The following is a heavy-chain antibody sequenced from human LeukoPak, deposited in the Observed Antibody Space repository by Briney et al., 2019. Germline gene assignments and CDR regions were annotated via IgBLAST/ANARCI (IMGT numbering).Heavy chain of an antibody. V-gene: IGHV3-23*01. Sequence: PGGSLRLSCAASGFTFSSYAMSWVRQAPGKGLECISGFSGSGGSTYYADSVKGRFTISRDNSKNTLYLQMNSLRAEDTAVYYCAKGGDYVWGSYRYTPDAFDIWGQGTMVTVSS. CDR2: FSGSGGST. D-gene: IGHD3-16*02. CDR3: AKGGDYVWGSYRYTPDAFDI. J-gene: IGHJ3*02. CDR1: GFTFSSYA.